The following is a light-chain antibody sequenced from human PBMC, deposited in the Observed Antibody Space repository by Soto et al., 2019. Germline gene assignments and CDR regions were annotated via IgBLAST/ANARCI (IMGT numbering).Light chain of an antibody. CDR2: EVS. Sequence: QSALTQPASVSGSPGQSITISCTGTSSDVGGYNFVSWYQQHPGKAPKLMIYEVSNRPSGVSIRFSGSKSGNTASLTISGLQAADEADYYCISYTSSSTLLFGGGTKLTVL. J-gene: IGLJ2*01. V-gene: IGLV2-14*01. CDR3: ISYTSSSTLL. CDR1: SSDVGGYNF.